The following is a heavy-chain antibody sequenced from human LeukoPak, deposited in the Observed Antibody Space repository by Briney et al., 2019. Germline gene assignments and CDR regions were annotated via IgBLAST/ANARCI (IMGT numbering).Heavy chain of an antibody. D-gene: IGHD3-22*01. V-gene: IGHV4-34*01. J-gene: IGHJ3*02. CDR1: GGSFSGYY. Sequence: PAETLSLTCAVYGGSFSGYYWSWIRQPPGRGLEWIGEFNLGGGTNYNPSLKSRLTILVDAAKSHVSLKLSSVTPADTAVYYCARIYNDTSGNHNQAFDMWGQGTMVTVSS. CDR2: FNLGGGT. CDR3: ARIYNDTSGNHNQAFDM.